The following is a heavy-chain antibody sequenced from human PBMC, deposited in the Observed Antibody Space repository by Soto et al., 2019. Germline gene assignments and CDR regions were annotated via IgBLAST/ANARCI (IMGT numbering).Heavy chain of an antibody. CDR1: GYTFTAYG. V-gene: IGHV1-18*01. Sequence: QIQLVQSGPEVKMPGASVKVSCKTSGYTFTAYGLAWLRQAPGQRPEWMGWVSTNNADTNYAQKFQGRVSMTSDRSTTTTYNELRSLRSDDTAIYYCARELSTDSSAYYYFAYWGQGTLVTVSS. D-gene: IGHD3-22*01. CDR3: ARELSTDSSAYYYFAY. CDR2: VSTNNADT. J-gene: IGHJ4*02.